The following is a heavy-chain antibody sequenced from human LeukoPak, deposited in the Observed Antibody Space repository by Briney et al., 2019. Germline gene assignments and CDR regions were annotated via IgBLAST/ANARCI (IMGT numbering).Heavy chain of an antibody. Sequence: WGSLRLSCAASGFNFNNFAMSWVRQAPGKGPEWLSAMTGPADTTYYAESVKGRFTISRDYSKSMVYLQMTSLRVEDTAIYYCAKGAEIDHWGQGTLVTVSS. CDR1: GFNFNNFA. CDR2: MTGPADTT. J-gene: IGHJ4*02. CDR3: AKGAEIDH. V-gene: IGHV3-23*01.